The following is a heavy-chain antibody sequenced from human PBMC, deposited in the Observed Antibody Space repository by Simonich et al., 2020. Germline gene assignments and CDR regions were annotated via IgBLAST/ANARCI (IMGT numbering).Heavy chain of an antibody. V-gene: IGHV1-18*01. J-gene: IGHJ4*02. Sequence: QVQLVQSGAEVKKPGASVKVSCKASGYTFTSYGISWVRQAPGQGLEWMGWISAYNGNTNYAQKLQGGVTMTTDTSTSTAYMELRSLRSDDTAVYYGARASRGTWWYYYFDYWGQGTLVTVSS. CDR2: ISAYNGNT. CDR1: GYTFTSYG. CDR3: ARASRGTWWYYYFDY. D-gene: IGHD2-15*01.